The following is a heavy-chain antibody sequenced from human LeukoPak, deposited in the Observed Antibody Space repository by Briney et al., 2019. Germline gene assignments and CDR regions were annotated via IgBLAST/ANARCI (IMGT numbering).Heavy chain of an antibody. Sequence: GASVKVSCKASGYTFTSYDINWVRQATGQGLEWMGWMNPNSGNTGYAQKFQGRVSLTEDTSTDTAYMELISLKSEDTAVYYCATPLSRDPRPFDYWGPGTLVAVSS. V-gene: IGHV1-8*01. D-gene: IGHD1-14*01. J-gene: IGHJ4*01. CDR2: MNPNSGNT. CDR1: GYTFTSYD. CDR3: ATPLSRDPRPFDY.